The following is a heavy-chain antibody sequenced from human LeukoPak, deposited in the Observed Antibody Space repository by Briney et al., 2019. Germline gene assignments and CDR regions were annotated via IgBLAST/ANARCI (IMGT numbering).Heavy chain of an antibody. Sequence: GGSLRLSCAASGFTFSSYWMSWVRQAPGKGLEWVSSISSSSSYIYYADSVKGRFTISRDNAKNSLYLQMNSLRAEDTAVYYCAMDSSGYPDAFDIWGQGTMITVSS. D-gene: IGHD3-22*01. CDR1: GFTFSSYW. V-gene: IGHV3-21*01. J-gene: IGHJ3*02. CDR2: ISSSSSYI. CDR3: AMDSSGYPDAFDI.